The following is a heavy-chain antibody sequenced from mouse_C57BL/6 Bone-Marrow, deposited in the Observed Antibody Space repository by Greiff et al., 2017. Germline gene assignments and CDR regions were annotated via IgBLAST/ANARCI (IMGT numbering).Heavy chain of an antibody. CDR3: ARWGYDGYYDYAMDY. CDR1: GYTFTSYG. J-gene: IGHJ4*01. V-gene: IGHV1-81*01. CDR2: IYPRSGNT. Sequence: QVQLQQSGAELARPGASVKLSCKASGYTFTSYGISWVKQRTGQGLEWIGEIYPRSGNTYYNEKFKGKATLTADKSSSTAYMELCSLTSEDSAVYFCARWGYDGYYDYAMDYWGQGTSVTVSS. D-gene: IGHD2-3*01.